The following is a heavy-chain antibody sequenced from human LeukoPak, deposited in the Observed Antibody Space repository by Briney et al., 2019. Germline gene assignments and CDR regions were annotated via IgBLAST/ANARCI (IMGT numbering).Heavy chain of an antibody. CDR2: IYSSGST. CDR3: ARDVVAAAGSFDY. CDR1: GESINSFN. Sequence: SETLSLTCTVSGESINSFNWSWIRQPGGKGLEWIGRIYSSGSTNYSPSLKSRVTMSVDTSKNQFSLKLSSVTAADTAVYYCARDVVAAAGSFDYWGQGTQVTVSS. J-gene: IGHJ4*02. D-gene: IGHD6-13*01. V-gene: IGHV4-4*07.